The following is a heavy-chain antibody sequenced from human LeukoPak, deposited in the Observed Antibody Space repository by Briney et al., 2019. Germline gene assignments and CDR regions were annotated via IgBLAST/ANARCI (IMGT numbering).Heavy chain of an antibody. V-gene: IGHV3-23*01. CDR3: ATSRGIAAAGTRGWFDP. CDR2: ISGSGGST. Sequence: GGSLRLSCAASGFTFSSYAMSWVRQAPGKGLEWVSAISGSGGSTYYADSGKGRFTISRDNSKNTLYLQMNSLRAEDTAVYYCATSRGIAAAGTRGWFDPWGQGTLVTVSS. D-gene: IGHD6-13*01. CDR1: GFTFSSYA. J-gene: IGHJ5*02.